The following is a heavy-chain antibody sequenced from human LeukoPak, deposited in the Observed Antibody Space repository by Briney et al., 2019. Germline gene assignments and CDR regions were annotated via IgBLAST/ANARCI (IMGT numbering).Heavy chain of an antibody. Sequence: GGSLRLSCAASGFTFSSYSMNWVRQAPGKGLEWVSSISSSSSYIYYADSVKGRFTISRDNAENSLYLQMNSLRAEDTAVYYCARDEEVATMEGSYYFDYWGQGTLVTVSS. J-gene: IGHJ4*02. V-gene: IGHV3-21*01. CDR1: GFTFSSYS. CDR3: ARDEEVATMEGSYYFDY. CDR2: ISSSSSYI. D-gene: IGHD5-12*01.